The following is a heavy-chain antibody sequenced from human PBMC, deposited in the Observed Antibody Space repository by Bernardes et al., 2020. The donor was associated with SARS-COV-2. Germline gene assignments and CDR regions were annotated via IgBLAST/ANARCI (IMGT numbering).Heavy chain of an antibody. J-gene: IGHJ4*02. CDR3: ARGGSRYSSSPVDS. CDR1: GYTFTSYD. V-gene: IGHV1-8*01. Sequence: ASLKVYCKASGYTFTSYDINWVRQATGQGLEWMGWMNPNSGNTGYAQKFQGRVTMTRNTSISTAYMELSSLRSEDTAVYYCARGGSRYSSSPVDSWGQGTLVTVSS. CDR2: MNPNSGNT. D-gene: IGHD6-6*01.